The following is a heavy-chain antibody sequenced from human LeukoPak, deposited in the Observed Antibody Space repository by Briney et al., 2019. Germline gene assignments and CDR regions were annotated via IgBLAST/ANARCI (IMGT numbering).Heavy chain of an antibody. V-gene: IGHV3-23*01. Sequence: PGGSLRLSCAASGFTFSTYVMSWVRQTPGKGLEWVSTISNSGGSTYNADSVKGRFTISRDNAKNSLYLQMNSLRAEDTAVYYCASAPADYYYYMDVWGKGTTVTVSS. J-gene: IGHJ6*03. CDR1: GFTFSTYV. CDR2: ISNSGGST. CDR3: ASAPADYYYYMDV.